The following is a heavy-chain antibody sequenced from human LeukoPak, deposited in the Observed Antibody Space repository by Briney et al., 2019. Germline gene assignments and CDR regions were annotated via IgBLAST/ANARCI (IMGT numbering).Heavy chain of an antibody. CDR1: VFAFSNYW. CDR3: ARGTAITAGIDF. Sequence: PGGSLRLSCTASVFAFSNYWMFWVRQAPGKGLVWLSQINSKGADTTYGDPAKGRFTTSRDNAKNTLYLQMNSLRVEDTAVYFCARGTAITAGIDFWGQGTLVTVSS. D-gene: IGHD6-19*01. CDR2: INSKGADT. J-gene: IGHJ4*02. V-gene: IGHV3-74*01.